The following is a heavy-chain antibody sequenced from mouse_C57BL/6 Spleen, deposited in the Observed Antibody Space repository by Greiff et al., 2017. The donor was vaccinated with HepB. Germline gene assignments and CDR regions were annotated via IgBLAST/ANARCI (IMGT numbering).Heavy chain of an antibody. J-gene: IGHJ4*01. V-gene: IGHV1-64*01. Sequence: VQLQQPGAELVKPGASVKLSCKASGYTFTSYWMHWVKQRPGQGLEWIGMIHPNSGSTNYNEKFKSKATLTVDKSSSTAYMQLSSLTSEDSAVYYCASLYYYGSRRAMDYWGQGTSVTVSS. CDR3: ASLYYYGSRRAMDY. CDR2: IHPNSGST. D-gene: IGHD1-1*01. CDR1: GYTFTSYW.